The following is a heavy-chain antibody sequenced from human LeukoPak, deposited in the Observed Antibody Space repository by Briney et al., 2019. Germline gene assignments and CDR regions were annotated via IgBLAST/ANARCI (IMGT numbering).Heavy chain of an antibody. CDR1: GYTFTGYY. J-gene: IGHJ4*02. D-gene: IGHD3-10*01. CDR3: ARDEFGALVRGVVAY. V-gene: IGHV1-2*02. Sequence: ASVKVSCEASGYTFTGYYMHWVRQAPGQGLEWMGWINPHNGDTNYAQNFQGRVTMTRDTSISTAYMDLSSLRSDDTAVYYCARDEFGALVRGVVAYWGQGTLVTVSS. CDR2: INPHNGDT.